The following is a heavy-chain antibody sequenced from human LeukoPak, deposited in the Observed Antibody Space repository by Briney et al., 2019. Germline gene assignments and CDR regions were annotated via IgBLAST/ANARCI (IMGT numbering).Heavy chain of an antibody. J-gene: IGHJ2*01. V-gene: IGHV3-48*03. D-gene: IGHD2-8*02. CDR3: ARDRGWCRAGTCLLAYFDL. CDR2: ISGSGTTI. Sequence: GGSLRLSCEASGSSFSSFEMNWVHQAPGMALEWVSYISGSGTTIYYADSVKGRFTISRDNAKNSLHLQMDSLRVEDTAIYYCARDRGWCRAGTCLLAYFDLWGRGTLVTVSS. CDR1: GSSFSSFE.